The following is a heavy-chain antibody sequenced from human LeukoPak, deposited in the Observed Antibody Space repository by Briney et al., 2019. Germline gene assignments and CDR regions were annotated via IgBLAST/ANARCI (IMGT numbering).Heavy chain of an antibody. CDR3: ARELFGSGSYPDY. Sequence: GGSLRLSCPAPVFTYINYPIHGIGQPPARGRDGMALGWQEESNKYNPDSVKGRFTISRDNSKNTVYLQMNRLRAEDTAVYYCARELFGSGSYPDYWGQGTLVTVSS. D-gene: IGHD3-10*01. CDR1: VFTYINYP. CDR2: GWQEESNK. V-gene: IGHV3-33*08. J-gene: IGHJ4*02.